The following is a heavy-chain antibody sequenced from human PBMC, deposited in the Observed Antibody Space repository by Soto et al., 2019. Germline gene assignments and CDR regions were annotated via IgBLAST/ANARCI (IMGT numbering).Heavy chain of an antibody. CDR1: GYTFRKYA. Sequence: DVQLLESGGGLVQPGGSLRLSCAASGYTFRKYAMSWVRQAPGQGLQWVSAISASGGSTYYADSVKGRFTFSRDNSKNTLYLQMNRLRAEDTAVYYCAKVGNTQWGSTYRYTHFDYWGQGTRVAVSS. J-gene: IGHJ4*02. CDR3: AKVGNTQWGSTYRYTHFDY. CDR2: ISASGGST. D-gene: IGHD3-16*02. V-gene: IGHV3-23*01.